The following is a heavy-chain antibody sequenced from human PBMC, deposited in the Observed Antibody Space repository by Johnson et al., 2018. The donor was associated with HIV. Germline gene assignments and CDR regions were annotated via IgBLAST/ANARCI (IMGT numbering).Heavy chain of an antibody. Sequence: QVQLVESGGGVVQPGRSLRLSCAASGFTFSGYGMHWVRLAPGKGLEWVAVISYDGSTYYADSVKGRFTISRDNSKNMVYLQMNSLRPEDTAVYYCARDGRDLVTRGSFDVWGQGTVVTVSS. CDR2: ISYDGST. CDR1: GFTFSGYG. V-gene: IGHV3-30*03. J-gene: IGHJ3*01. CDR3: ARDGRDLVTRGSFDV. D-gene: IGHD3-9*01.